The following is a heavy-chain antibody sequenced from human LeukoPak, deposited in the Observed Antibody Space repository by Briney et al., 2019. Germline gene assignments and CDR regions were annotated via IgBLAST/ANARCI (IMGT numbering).Heavy chain of an antibody. CDR1: GGSISSYY. CDR3: ARHFLATLSFDY. Sequence: SETLSLTCTVSGGSISSYYWSWIRQPLGKGLEWIGYIYYSGSTNYNPSLKSRVTISVDTSKNQFSLKLSSVTAADTAVYYCARHFLATLSFDYWGQGTLVTVSS. V-gene: IGHV4-59*08. J-gene: IGHJ4*02. CDR2: IYYSGST. D-gene: IGHD3-3*01.